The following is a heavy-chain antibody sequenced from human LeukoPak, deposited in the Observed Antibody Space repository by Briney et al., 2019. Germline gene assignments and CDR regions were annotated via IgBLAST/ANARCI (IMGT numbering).Heavy chain of an antibody. V-gene: IGHV4-59*07. CDR3: ARSVDYFDNTGPHMMFDY. CDR1: GDSITSHS. D-gene: IGHD3-22*01. J-gene: IGHJ4*02. CDR2: IYYTGII. Sequence: SDTLSLTCIVSGDSITSHSWNWIRQPPGKGLEWIGYIYYTGIIKYNPSLTSRVSMSVDTSKNQFFLKMKSVTAADTAVYHCARSVDYFDNTGPHMMFDYWGQGSLVTVSS.